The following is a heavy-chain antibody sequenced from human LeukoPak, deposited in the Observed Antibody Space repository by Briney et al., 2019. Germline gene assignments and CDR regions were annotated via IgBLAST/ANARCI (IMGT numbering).Heavy chain of an antibody. CDR3: ASWEYSSSWYAVADY. V-gene: IGHV3-48*02. D-gene: IGHD6-13*01. J-gene: IGHJ4*02. Sequence: GGSLRLSCAASGFTFSSYSMNWVRQAPGKGLEWVSYISSSSSTIYYADSVKGRFTISRDNAKNSLYLQMNSLRDEDTAVYYCASWEYSSSWYAVADYWGQGNPGHRLL. CDR2: ISSSSSTI. CDR1: GFTFSSYS.